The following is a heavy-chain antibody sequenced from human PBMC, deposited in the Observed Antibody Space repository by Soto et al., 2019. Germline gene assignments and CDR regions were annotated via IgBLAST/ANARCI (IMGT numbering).Heavy chain of an antibody. D-gene: IGHD6-13*01. CDR3: ARDVWYSSSWYDLSNWGTDFDY. V-gene: IGHV1-18*01. Sequence: QVQLVQSGAEVKKPGASVKVSCKASGYTFTSYGISWVRQAPGQGLEWMGWISAYNGNTNYAQKLQGRVTMTTDTSTSTAYMELRSLRSDDTAVYYCARDVWYSSSWYDLSNWGTDFDYWGQGTLSPSPQ. J-gene: IGHJ4*02. CDR2: ISAYNGNT. CDR1: GYTFTSYG.